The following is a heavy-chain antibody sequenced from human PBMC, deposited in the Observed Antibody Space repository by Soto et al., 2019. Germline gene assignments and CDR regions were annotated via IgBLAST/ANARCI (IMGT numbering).Heavy chain of an antibody. J-gene: IGHJ4*02. CDR2: VYYSGAT. CDR1: GDSMATGGHY. V-gene: IGHV4-31*03. Sequence: PSETLSLTCTVSGDSMATGGHYYNWIRQVPGKSLEWIGYVYYSGATHYTPSLRARATISRDTSKNQFSLRLISVTAADTALYYCARDKDLQPTVWGFWGQGIQVTVSS. D-gene: IGHD3-16*01. CDR3: ARDKDLQPTVWGF.